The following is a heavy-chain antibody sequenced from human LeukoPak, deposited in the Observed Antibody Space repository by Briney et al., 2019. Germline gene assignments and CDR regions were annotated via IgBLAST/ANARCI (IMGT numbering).Heavy chain of an antibody. CDR3: ARDPGSSAFVY. V-gene: IGHV3-7*01. J-gene: IGHJ4*02. CDR2: YNRDERVK. CDR1: GFTFTNYW. D-gene: IGHD5/OR15-5a*01. Sequence: GGPLRFPCAASGFTFTNYWMTWFRQAPGKGLEFVANYNRDERVKYYSYSVKGLFTISRDNAGNALHQQMNSRRVENTAVYCSARDPGSSAFVYWGQGTLVTVSS.